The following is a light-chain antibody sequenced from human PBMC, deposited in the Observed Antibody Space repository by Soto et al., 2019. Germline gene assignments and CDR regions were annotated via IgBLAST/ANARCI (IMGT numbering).Light chain of an antibody. V-gene: IGLV2-14*01. Sequence: QSALTQPASVSGSPGQTITISCTGSSSDVGGYNYVSWYQQHPGTAPKLMIYDVSDRPSGVSNRFSGSKSGNTSSLTISGQAADEDDDYYRCSYRSRSTMVFGGGTKLTVL. CDR1: SSDVGGYNY. CDR2: DVS. J-gene: IGLJ2*01. CDR3: CSYRSRSTMV.